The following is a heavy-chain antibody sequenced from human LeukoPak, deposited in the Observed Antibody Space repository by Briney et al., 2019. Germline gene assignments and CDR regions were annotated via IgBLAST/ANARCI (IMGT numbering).Heavy chain of an antibody. J-gene: IGHJ4*02. CDR2: LNPKSGGT. CDR1: GYTITDNS. Sequence: ASVKVSCKVSGYTITDNSFHWVRQAPGQGPEWMGWLNPKSGGTYYAQKFQGRVTMTRDTSSSTAYMELSRLRSDDTAVYYCARSQQLGRLQGDYWGQGTLVTVSS. D-gene: IGHD6-13*01. CDR3: ARSQQLGRLQGDY. V-gene: IGHV1-2*02.